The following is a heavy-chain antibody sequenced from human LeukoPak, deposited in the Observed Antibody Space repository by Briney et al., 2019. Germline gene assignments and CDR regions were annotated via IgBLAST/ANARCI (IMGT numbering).Heavy chain of an antibody. D-gene: IGHD1-7*01. Sequence: GASLRLSCAASGATFSSYAMDWVRQAPGNGLEWVSAINPGGGITYYADSVKGRFTISRDKCKNTLYLQMNSLRGEDTAVYYCAKAGGNSFFDYWGQGTLVTVSS. CDR1: GATFSSYA. CDR3: AKAGGNSFFDY. V-gene: IGHV3-23*01. J-gene: IGHJ4*02. CDR2: INPGGGIT.